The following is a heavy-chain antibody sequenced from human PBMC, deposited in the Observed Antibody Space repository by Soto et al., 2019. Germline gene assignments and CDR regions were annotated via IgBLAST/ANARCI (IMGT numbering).Heavy chain of an antibody. CDR1: GFTFSSYA. D-gene: IGHD2-21*02. CDR3: AKAGQHIVVVTAIQDY. J-gene: IGHJ4*02. CDR2: ISGSGGST. V-gene: IGHV3-23*01. Sequence: GGSLRLSCSASGFTFSSYAMSWVRQAPGKGLEWVSAISGSGGSTYYADSVKGRFTISRDNSKNTLYLQMNSLRAEDTAVYYSAKAGQHIVVVTAIQDYWGQGTLVTVSS.